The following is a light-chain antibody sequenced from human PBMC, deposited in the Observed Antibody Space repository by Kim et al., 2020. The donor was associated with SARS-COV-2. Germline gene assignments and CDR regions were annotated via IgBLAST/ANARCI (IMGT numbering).Light chain of an antibody. CDR2: GAS. V-gene: IGKV3-15*01. J-gene: IGKJ2*01. Sequence: EIVMTQSPATLSVSPGERVTLSCRASQSVSSNLAWYQQKPGQPPRLLIYGASTRATGIPARFSGSGSGTEFTLTISSLQSEDFAVYYCQHYNNWPPYTFGQGTKLEIK. CDR3: QHYNNWPPYT. CDR1: QSVSSN.